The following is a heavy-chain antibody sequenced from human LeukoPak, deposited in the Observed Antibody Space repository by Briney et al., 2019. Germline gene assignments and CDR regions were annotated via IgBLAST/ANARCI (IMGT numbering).Heavy chain of an antibody. CDR3: ARMIGDDAFDI. J-gene: IGHJ3*02. CDR1: GASISSSNYY. D-gene: IGHD3-22*01. V-gene: IGHV4-39*01. Sequence: PSETLSLTCTVSGASISSSNYYWGWIRQPPGKGLEWIVSIYYSGTTYYNPSLKSRVTRSLDTSKNQFSLNLSSVTAADTAVYYCARMIGDDAFDIWGQGTMVTVSS. CDR2: IYYSGTT.